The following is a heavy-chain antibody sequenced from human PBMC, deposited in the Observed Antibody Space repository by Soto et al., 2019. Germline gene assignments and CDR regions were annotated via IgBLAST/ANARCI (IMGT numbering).Heavy chain of an antibody. Sequence: GGSLRLSCAASGFTFSSYAMSWVRQAPGKGLEWVSAISGSGGSTYYADSVKGRFTISRDNSKNTLYLQMNSLRAEDTAVYYCAKEGDCSSTSCYLIFSDYYYYGMDVWGQGTTVTVSS. CDR3: AKEGDCSSTSCYLIFSDYYYYGMDV. V-gene: IGHV3-23*01. CDR1: GFTFSSYA. J-gene: IGHJ6*02. D-gene: IGHD2-2*01. CDR2: ISGSGGST.